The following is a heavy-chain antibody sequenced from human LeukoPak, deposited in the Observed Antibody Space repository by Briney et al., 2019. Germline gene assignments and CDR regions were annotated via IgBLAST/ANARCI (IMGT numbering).Heavy chain of an antibody. V-gene: IGHV5-51*01. CDR1: GYSFTSSW. CDR2: IYPGDSDT. Sequence: GEPLKISCQGSGYSFTSSWIGWVRQMPGKGLEWMGIIYPGDSDTGYSPSFQGQVTISADKSISTAYLQWSSLKASDTAMYYCARFSVGGTYYPNYWGQGTLVSVSS. J-gene: IGHJ4*02. D-gene: IGHD1-26*01. CDR3: ARFSVGGTYYPNY.